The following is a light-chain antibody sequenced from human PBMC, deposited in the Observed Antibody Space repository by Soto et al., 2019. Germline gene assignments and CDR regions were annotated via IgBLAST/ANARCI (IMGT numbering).Light chain of an antibody. CDR3: QQYDNIPRT. CDR2: DAS. Sequence: DIQMTQSPSSLSASVGDRVTITCQASQEISNYLTWYQQKAGKAPKLLIYDASHLETGVPSRFSGSGSGTDFTFTISSLQPEDIATYYCQQYDNIPRTFGQGTKVEIK. CDR1: QEISNY. J-gene: IGKJ1*01. V-gene: IGKV1-33*01.